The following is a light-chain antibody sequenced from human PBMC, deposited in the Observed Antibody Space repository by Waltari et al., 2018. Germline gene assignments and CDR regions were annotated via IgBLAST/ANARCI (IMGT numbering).Light chain of an antibody. CDR3: QQYDNLPLT. CDR2: DAS. V-gene: IGKV1-33*01. J-gene: IGKJ4*01. CDR1: QDIRNY. Sequence: DIQMTQSPSSLSASVGDRVTITCQASQDIRNYLNWYKQKPGKAPKLLIYDASNLETGVPSRFSGSGSGTDFTFTISSLQPEDIATYYCQQYDNLPLTFGGGTKVELK.